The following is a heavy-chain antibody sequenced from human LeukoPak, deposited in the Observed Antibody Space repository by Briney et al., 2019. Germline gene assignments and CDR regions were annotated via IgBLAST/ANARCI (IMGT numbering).Heavy chain of an antibody. J-gene: IGHJ4*02. Sequence: GGSLRLSCAASGFTFSNAWMSWVRQAPGKGLEWVGRIKTNTGGGTADYAAPVKGRFTISRDDSKNTLYLQMNSLKTKDTAVYYCTTDPYVGVHFDYWGQGTLVTVSS. CDR2: IKTNTGGGTA. D-gene: IGHD1-26*01. CDR3: TTDPYVGVHFDY. CDR1: GFTFSNAW. V-gene: IGHV3-15*01.